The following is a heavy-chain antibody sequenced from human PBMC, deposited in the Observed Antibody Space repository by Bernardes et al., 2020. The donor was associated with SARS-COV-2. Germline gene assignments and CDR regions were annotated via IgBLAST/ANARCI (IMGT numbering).Heavy chain of an antibody. CDR2: ISWDDDK. CDR3: AHSLIYYYYYGLDV. V-gene: IGHV2-5*02. CDR1: GFSLTTGGVG. Sequence: SVPTLVKPTQTLTLTCTFSGFSLTTGGVGVGWVRQPPGKALEWLALISWDDDKRYSPSLKSRLTIVKDTSKNQVVLTMTNMDPVDTATYYCAHSLIYYYYYGLDVWGQGTAVTVSS. D-gene: IGHD2-8*01. J-gene: IGHJ6*02.